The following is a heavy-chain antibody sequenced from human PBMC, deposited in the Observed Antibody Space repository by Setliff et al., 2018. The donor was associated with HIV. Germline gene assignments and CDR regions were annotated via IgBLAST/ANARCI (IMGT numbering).Heavy chain of an antibody. D-gene: IGHD1-1*01. Sequence: ASVKVSCKTSGYTFTSYAMNWVRQAPGQGLEWMGWINTNTGNPTYAQGFTGRFVFSLDTSVSTAYLQISSLKAEDTAVYYCAREGHGVRRTKQKSYYYYYGMDVWGQGTTVTVSS. V-gene: IGHV7-4-1*02. CDR1: GYTFTSYA. CDR3: AREGHGVRRTKQKSYYYYYGMDV. CDR2: INTNTGNP. J-gene: IGHJ6*02.